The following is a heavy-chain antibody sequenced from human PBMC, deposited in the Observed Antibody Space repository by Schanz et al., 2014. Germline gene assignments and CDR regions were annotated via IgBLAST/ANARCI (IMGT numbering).Heavy chain of an antibody. Sequence: QVQLVESGGGVVQPGRSLRLSCATSGLNFDYYGMNWVRQAPGQGLEWVANIGYDGSEKYYVDSVKGRFTISRDNSKNALYLQMDSLRAEDTAVYYCARGIIAMVRGGDVGAFDIWGQGTMVTVSS. CDR2: IGYDGSEK. V-gene: IGHV3-33*01. CDR3: ARGIIAMVRGGDVGAFDI. D-gene: IGHD3-10*01. J-gene: IGHJ3*02. CDR1: GLNFDYYG.